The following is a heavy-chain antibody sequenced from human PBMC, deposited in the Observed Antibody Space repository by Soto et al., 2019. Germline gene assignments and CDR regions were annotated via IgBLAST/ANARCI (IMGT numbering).Heavy chain of an antibody. J-gene: IGHJ4*02. CDR2: ISYDGSNK. Sequence: SLRLSCAASGFTFSSYGMHWVRQAPGKGLEWVAVISYDGSNKYYADSVKGRFTISRDNSKNTLYLQMNSLRAEDTAVYYCATPREPYDSSAYFDYWGQGTLVTVSS. V-gene: IGHV3-30*03. D-gene: IGHD3-22*01. CDR3: ATPREPYDSSAYFDY. CDR1: GFTFSSYG.